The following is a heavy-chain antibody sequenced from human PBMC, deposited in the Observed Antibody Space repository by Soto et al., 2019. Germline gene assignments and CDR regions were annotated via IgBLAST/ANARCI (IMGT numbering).Heavy chain of an antibody. V-gene: IGHV4-39*01. CDR3: ARQDSDTAMVELGANWFDP. Sequence: PSETLSLTCTVSGGSISSSSYYWGWIRQPPGKGLEWIGSIYYSGSTYYNPSLKSRVTISVDTSKNQFSLKLSSVTAADTAVYYCARQDSDTAMVELGANWFDPWGQGTLVTVSS. D-gene: IGHD5-18*01. J-gene: IGHJ5*02. CDR2: IYYSGST. CDR1: GGSISSSSYY.